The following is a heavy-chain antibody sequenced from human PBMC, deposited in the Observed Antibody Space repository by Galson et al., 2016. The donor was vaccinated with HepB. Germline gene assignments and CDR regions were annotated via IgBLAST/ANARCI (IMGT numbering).Heavy chain of an antibody. V-gene: IGHV3-23*01. CDR1: GFTFSNFP. Sequence: SLRLSCAASGFTFSNFPMTWVRQAPGKGLEWVSAVSGSGGTTYYADSVKGRFTISRDNSKNTLYLQMNSLRAEDTAVYYCAKDPENYTSAWHPGGYWGQGILVTVSS. CDR2: VSGSGGTT. J-gene: IGHJ4*02. CDR3: AKDPENYTSAWHPGGY. D-gene: IGHD6-19*01.